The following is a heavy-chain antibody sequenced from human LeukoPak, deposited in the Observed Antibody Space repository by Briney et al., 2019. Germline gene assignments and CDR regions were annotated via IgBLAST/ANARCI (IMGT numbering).Heavy chain of an antibody. J-gene: IGHJ3*02. V-gene: IGHV3-72*01. CDR2: TRNEANIYTT. Sequence: GGSLRLSCAASGFIFSDHYMDWVRQAPGKGLEWVGRTRNEANIYTTKYAASVKGRFTISRDDSKNSLYLQMSSLKTEDTAVYYCASPVGATTVRAFDIWGQGTMVTVSS. CDR1: GFIFSDHY. CDR3: ASPVGATTVRAFDI. D-gene: IGHD1-26*01.